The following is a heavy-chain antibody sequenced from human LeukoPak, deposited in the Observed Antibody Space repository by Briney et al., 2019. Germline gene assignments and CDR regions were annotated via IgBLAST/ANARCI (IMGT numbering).Heavy chain of an antibody. D-gene: IGHD6-19*01. CDR3: ARSREQWLTPFDY. CDR2: ISGSGGST. Sequence: GGSLRLSCAASGFTFSSYVMSWVRQAPGKGLEWVSSISGSGGSTDYADSVKGRFTISRDNSKNTLYLQMNSLRAEDTAVYYCARSREQWLTPFDYWGQGTLVTVSS. V-gene: IGHV3-23*01. CDR1: GFTFSSYV. J-gene: IGHJ4*02.